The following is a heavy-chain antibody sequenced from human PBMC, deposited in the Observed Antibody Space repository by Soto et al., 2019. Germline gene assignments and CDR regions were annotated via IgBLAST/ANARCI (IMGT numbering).Heavy chain of an antibody. CDR3: ARGRGYSQH. D-gene: IGHD5-18*01. Sequence: QVQLVQSGAEVKKPGASVKVSCKASGYTFTSYDINWVRQATGQGLEWMGWMNPNSGNTGYAQKFXXRXPXXRKTSISTAYMELSSLRYEDPRVDYWARGRGYSQHWGQGTLVTVSS. CDR2: MNPNSGNT. J-gene: IGHJ1*01. CDR1: GYTFTSYD. V-gene: IGHV1-8*01.